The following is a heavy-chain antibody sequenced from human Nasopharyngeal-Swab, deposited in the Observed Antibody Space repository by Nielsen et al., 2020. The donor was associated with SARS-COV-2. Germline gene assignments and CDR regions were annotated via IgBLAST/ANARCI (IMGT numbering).Heavy chain of an antibody. J-gene: IGHJ4*02. CDR1: NGSFIGYC. CDR3: ARRHRSCGGGACPIDY. V-gene: IGHV4-34*01. D-gene: IGHD2-21*02. CDR2: INHAGTT. Sequence: SETLSLTCGVHNGSFIGYCWTWIRQPPGKGLEWIGEINHAGTTNYTPSLKSRVTMSVDTSKNQFSLKVNSVTAADTAVYYCARRHRSCGGGACPIDYWGQGALVTVSS.